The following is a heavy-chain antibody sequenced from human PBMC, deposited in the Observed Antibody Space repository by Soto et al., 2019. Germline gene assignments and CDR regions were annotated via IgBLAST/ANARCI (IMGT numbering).Heavy chain of an antibody. D-gene: IGHD4-17*01. CDR3: ARGGPTTVTPFDY. CDR1: GGSISSYY. CDR2: IYYSGST. J-gene: IGHJ4*02. V-gene: IGHV4-59*01. Sequence: QVQLQESGPGLVKPSETLSLTCTVSGGSISSYYWSWIRQPPGKGLEWIGYIYYSGSTNSNPSLKSRVTISVDTSKNQFSLKLSSVTAADTAVYYCARGGPTTVTPFDYWGQGTLVTVSS.